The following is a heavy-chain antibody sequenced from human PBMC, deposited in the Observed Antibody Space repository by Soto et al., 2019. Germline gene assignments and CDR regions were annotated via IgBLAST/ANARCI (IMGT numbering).Heavy chain of an antibody. CDR3: ARAGDYYDSSGYLVY. Sequence: SVKVSCKASGYTFTSYGISWVRQAPGQGLEWMGWISAYNGNTNYAQKLQGRVTMTTDTSTSTAYMELRSLRSDDTAVYYCARAGDYYDSSGYLVYWGQGTLVTVS. V-gene: IGHV1-18*01. CDR1: GYTFTSYG. D-gene: IGHD3-22*01. CDR2: ISAYNGNT. J-gene: IGHJ4*02.